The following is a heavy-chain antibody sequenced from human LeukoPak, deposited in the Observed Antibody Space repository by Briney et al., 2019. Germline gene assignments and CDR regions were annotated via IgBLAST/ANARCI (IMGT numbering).Heavy chain of an antibody. Sequence: PSETLSLTCAVSGGSISSGGYSWSWIRQPPGKGLEWIGYIYHSGSTYYNPSLKSRVTISVDKSKNQFSLKLSSVTAADTALYYCARDLYGSTDYWGQGTLVTVSS. V-gene: IGHV4-30-2*01. CDR1: GGSISSGGYS. D-gene: IGHD3-10*01. CDR2: IYHSGST. CDR3: ARDLYGSTDY. J-gene: IGHJ4*02.